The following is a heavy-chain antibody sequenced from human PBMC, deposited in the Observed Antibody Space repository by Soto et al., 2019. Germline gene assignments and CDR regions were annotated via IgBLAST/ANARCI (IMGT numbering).Heavy chain of an antibody. CDR1: GGSVSNYY. CDR2: INHSGST. V-gene: IGHV4-34*01. J-gene: IGHJ4*01. CDR3: AREGTTRGVHY. D-gene: IGHD1-7*01. Sequence: SETLSLTCAVYGGSVSNYYWSWIRQPPGKGLEWLGEINHSGSTNYNPFLKSRVTISVDTSKNQFSLKVTSVTAADTAFYYCAREGTTRGVHYWDQGTVATVST.